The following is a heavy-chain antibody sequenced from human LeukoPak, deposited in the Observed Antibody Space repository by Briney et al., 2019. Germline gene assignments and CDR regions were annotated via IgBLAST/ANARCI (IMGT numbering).Heavy chain of an antibody. D-gene: IGHD1-26*01. CDR1: GYSFTTYW. Sequence: GESLKISCKGSGYSFTTYWIGWVRQMPGKGLEWMGIIYPGDSDTRFSPSFQGQVTISADKSISTAYLQWSSLKASDTAMYYCARAGGEYSGSYYFGYWGQGTLVTVSS. CDR3: ARAGGEYSGSYYFGY. CDR2: IYPGDSDT. J-gene: IGHJ4*02. V-gene: IGHV5-51*01.